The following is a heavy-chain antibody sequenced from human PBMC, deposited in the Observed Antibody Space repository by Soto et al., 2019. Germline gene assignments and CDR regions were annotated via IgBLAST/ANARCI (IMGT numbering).Heavy chain of an antibody. CDR1: SVCRLLFD. CDR3: VFFD. CDR2: IYYSGST. J-gene: IGHJ3*01. Sequence: SVCRLLFDRSRIRQPPGKGLEWIGSIYYSGSTYYNPSLKSRVTISVDTSKNQFSLKLSSVTAADTAVYYCVFFD. V-gene: IGHV4-39*01.